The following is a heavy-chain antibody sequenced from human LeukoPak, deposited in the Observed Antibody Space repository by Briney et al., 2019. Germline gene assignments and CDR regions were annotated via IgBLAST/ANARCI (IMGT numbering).Heavy chain of an antibody. CDR2: INPNSGGT. J-gene: IGHJ6*02. D-gene: IGHD6-19*01. V-gene: IGHV1-2*02. Sequence: ASVKVSCKASGYTFTGYYMHWVRQAPGQGLEWMGWINPNSGGTNYAQKFQGRVTMTRDTSISTAYMELSRLRSDDTAVYYCARESYDIAVAGYYYYYGMDVWGQGTTVTVSS. CDR3: ARESYDIAVAGYYYYYGMDV. CDR1: GYTFTGYY.